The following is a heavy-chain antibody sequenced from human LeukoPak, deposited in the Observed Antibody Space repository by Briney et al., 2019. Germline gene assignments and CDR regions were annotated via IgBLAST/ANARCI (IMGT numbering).Heavy chain of an antibody. CDR3: AKGRHYYDSSALQYYFDY. J-gene: IGHJ4*02. D-gene: IGHD3-22*01. Sequence: PGGSLRLSCVVSGFTFDNFAMHWVRQPLGKGLEWVADISHDGRTKYYADSMKGRITISRDNSKNTLYLQMNSLRAEDTAVYYCAKGRHYYDSSALQYYFDYWGQGTLVTVSS. CDR2: ISHDGRTK. CDR1: GFTFDNFA. V-gene: IGHV3-30*04.